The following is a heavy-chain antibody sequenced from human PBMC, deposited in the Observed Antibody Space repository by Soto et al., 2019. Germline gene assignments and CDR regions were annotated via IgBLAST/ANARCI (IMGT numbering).Heavy chain of an antibody. CDR1: GYSFTSYG. J-gene: IGHJ6*02. V-gene: IGHV1-18*01. CDR3: ARDLSLDRNYFYGIDV. CDR2: ISPYNGNT. D-gene: IGHD3-3*01. Sequence: QVQLVQSGAEVQKPGASVKVSCKTYGYSFTSYGISWVRQAPGQGLECMGWISPYNGNTYYTQELQVRVTLTTDAVTSTVYMELSSLRSDDTAVYYWARDLSLDRNYFYGIDVWGQGTSVTVSS.